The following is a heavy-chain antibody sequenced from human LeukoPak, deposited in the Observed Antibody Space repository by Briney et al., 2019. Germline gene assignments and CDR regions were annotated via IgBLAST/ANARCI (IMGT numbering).Heavy chain of an antibody. CDR2: ISYDGSNK. CDR1: GFTFSSYG. D-gene: IGHD3-10*01. CDR3: YGGDDAFDI. Sequence: GSLRLSCAASGFTFSSYGMHWVRQAPGKGLEWVAVISYDGSNKYYADSVKGRFTISRDRSKNTLYLQMNGLRAEDTAVYYCYGGDDAFDIWGQGTMVTVSS. J-gene: IGHJ3*02. V-gene: IGHV3-30*03.